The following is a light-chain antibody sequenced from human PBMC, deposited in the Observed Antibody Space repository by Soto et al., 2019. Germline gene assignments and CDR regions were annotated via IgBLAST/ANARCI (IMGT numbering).Light chain of an antibody. J-gene: IGLJ2*01. CDR1: SSDVGSYNL. CDR3: CSYAGSSTWV. Sequence: QSVLTQPASVSGSPGQSITISCTGTSSDVGSYNLVSWYQQHPGKAPKLMIYEVSKRPPGVSNRFSGSKSGKTASLTISGLQAEDEADYYCCSYAGSSTWVFGGGTQLTVL. V-gene: IGLV2-23*02. CDR2: EVS.